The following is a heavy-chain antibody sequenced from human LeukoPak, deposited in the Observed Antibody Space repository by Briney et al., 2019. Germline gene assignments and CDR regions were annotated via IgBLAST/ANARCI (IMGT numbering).Heavy chain of an antibody. D-gene: IGHD2-2*01. Sequence: ASVKVSCKASGYTFTSYGITWVRQAPGQGLEWMGWINPNSGGTNYAQKFQGRVTMTRDTSISTAYMELSRLRSDDTAVYYCARGGIVVVPAAIFPTRFDPWGQGTLVTVSS. CDR1: GYTFTSYG. CDR2: INPNSGGT. V-gene: IGHV1-2*02. J-gene: IGHJ5*02. CDR3: ARGGIVVVPAAIFPTRFDP.